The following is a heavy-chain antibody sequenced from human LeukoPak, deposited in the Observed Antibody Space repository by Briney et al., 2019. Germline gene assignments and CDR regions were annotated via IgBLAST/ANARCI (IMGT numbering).Heavy chain of an antibody. CDR1: GFTFSDYW. CDR2: IKTDGRDT. Sequence: PGGSLRLSCAASGFTFSDYWMHWVRQAPGKGLVWVSRIKTDGRDTNYADSVKGRFTISRDNAKNTLYLQMNSLKTEDTAVYYCTTRGGSFSIFDYWGQGTLVTVSS. J-gene: IGHJ4*02. V-gene: IGHV3-74*01. CDR3: TTRGGSFSIFDY. D-gene: IGHD1-26*01.